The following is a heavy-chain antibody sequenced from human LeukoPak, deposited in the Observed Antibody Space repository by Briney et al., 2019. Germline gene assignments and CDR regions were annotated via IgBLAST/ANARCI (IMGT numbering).Heavy chain of an antibody. Sequence: SETLSLTCTVSGVSISSSNSYWGWIRQPPGKGLEWIGEIYHSGSTNYNPSLKSRVTISVDRSKNQFSLKLSSVTAADTAVYYCARDIEGTPGMSFFRRRRGWFDPWGQGTLVTVSS. J-gene: IGHJ5*02. CDR2: IYHSGST. CDR3: ARDIEGTPGMSFFRRRRGWFDP. CDR1: GVSISSSNSY. V-gene: IGHV4-39*07. D-gene: IGHD3-3*02.